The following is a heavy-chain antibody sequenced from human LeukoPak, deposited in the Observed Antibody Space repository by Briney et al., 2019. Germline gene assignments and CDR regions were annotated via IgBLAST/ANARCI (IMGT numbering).Heavy chain of an antibody. D-gene: IGHD6-19*01. Sequence: GGSLRLSCAASGFTFSSYWMSWVRQAPGKGLEWVANIKQDGSEKYYVDSVKGRFTISRDNAKNSLYLQMNSLRAEDTAVYYCARGGTYSSGWKGDYFDYWGQGTLVNVSS. CDR2: IKQDGSEK. CDR3: ARGGTYSSGWKGDYFDY. V-gene: IGHV3-7*03. CDR1: GFTFSSYW. J-gene: IGHJ4*02.